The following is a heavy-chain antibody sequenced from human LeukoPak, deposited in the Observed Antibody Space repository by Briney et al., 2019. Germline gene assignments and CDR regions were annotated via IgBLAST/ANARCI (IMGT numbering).Heavy chain of an antibody. CDR2: ISGGGST. J-gene: IGHJ4*02. CDR1: GFSVSSNY. Sequence: HPGGSLRLSCAASGFSVSSNYMIWVRQAPGKGLEWVSLISGGGSTDYADSTRGRFTISRDNYNNTVFLQMNYLGADDTAVYYCARATSKTAGFDFWGQGTLVTVSS. V-gene: IGHV3-66*01. CDR3: ARATSKTAGFDF. D-gene: IGHD2-2*01.